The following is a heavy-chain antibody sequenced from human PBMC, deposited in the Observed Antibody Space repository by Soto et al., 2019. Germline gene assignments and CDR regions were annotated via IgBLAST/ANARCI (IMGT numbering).Heavy chain of an antibody. CDR2: IYSGGST. CDR3: ARENCSGGSCYSYYYYYMDV. J-gene: IGHJ6*03. CDR1: GFTVSSNY. D-gene: IGHD2-15*01. Sequence: GGSLRLSCAASGFTVSSNYMSWVRQAPGKGLEWVSVIYSGGSTYYADSVKGRFTISRDNSKNTLYLQMNSLRAEDTAVYYCARENCSGGSCYSYYYYYMDVWGKGTTVTVSS. V-gene: IGHV3-66*01.